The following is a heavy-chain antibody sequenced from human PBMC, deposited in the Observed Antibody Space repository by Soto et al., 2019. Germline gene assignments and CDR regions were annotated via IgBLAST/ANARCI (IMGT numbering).Heavy chain of an antibody. Sequence: SVNVCCTPSGSAFSGDVISWVRQDTEQGLEWMGWISAHGGNTKYAQKFQGRITMTRDTSRSTVYMELSSLRSDDTAIYYCARSSGGNFGIIIEGYNWFDPWGQGTLVNVSS. V-gene: IGHV1-18*01. CDR1: GSAFSGDV. D-gene: IGHD3-3*01. CDR2: ISAHGGNT. CDR3: ARSSGGNFGIIIEGYNWFDP. J-gene: IGHJ5*02.